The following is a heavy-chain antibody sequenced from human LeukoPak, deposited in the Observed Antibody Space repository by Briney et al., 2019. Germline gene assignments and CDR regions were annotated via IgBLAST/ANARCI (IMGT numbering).Heavy chain of an antibody. CDR1: GFTFDDYG. CDR3: AKGPVEYYYDSSGSSFDY. V-gene: IGHV3-20*04. J-gene: IGHJ4*02. Sequence: GGSLRLSCAASGFTFDDYGMSWVRRAPGKGLEWVSGISWNSGSIGYADSVKGRFTISRDNAKNSLYLQMNSLRAEDTALYYCAKGPVEYYYDSSGSSFDYWGQGTLVTVSS. D-gene: IGHD3-22*01. CDR2: ISWNSGSI.